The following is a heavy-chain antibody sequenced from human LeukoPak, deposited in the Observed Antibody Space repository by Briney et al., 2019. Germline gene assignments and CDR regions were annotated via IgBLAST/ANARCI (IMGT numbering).Heavy chain of an antibody. CDR1: GFTFSSYA. D-gene: IGHD3-22*01. Sequence: GGSLRLSCAASGFTFSSYAMSWVRQAPGKGLEWVSAISGSGGSTYYTDSVKGRFTISRDNSKNTLYLQMNSLRAEDTAVYYCARADLPHYYDSSGYTIDYWGQGTLVTVSS. CDR2: ISGSGGST. J-gene: IGHJ4*02. CDR3: ARADLPHYYDSSGYTIDY. V-gene: IGHV3-23*01.